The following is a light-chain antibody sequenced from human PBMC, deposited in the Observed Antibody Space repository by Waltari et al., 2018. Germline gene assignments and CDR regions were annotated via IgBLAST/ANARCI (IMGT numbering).Light chain of an antibody. CDR3: AAWDDSLSGYV. V-gene: IGLV1-47*01. CDR1: SSTIGSNY. Sequence: QSVLTQPPSASGSPGQRVTISCSGSSSTIGSNYLYWYQQLPGTTPKLLIYRNNQRHSGVPDRFSGSKSGTSASLAISGLRSEDEADYYCAAWDDSLSGYVFGTGTKVTVL. CDR2: RNN. J-gene: IGLJ1*01.